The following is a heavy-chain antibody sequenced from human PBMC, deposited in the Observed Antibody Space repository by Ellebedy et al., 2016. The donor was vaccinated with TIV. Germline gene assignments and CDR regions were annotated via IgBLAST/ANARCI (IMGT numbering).Heavy chain of an antibody. CDR2: IIGMFGTT. D-gene: IGHD5-12*01. CDR1: GGTFSSYA. J-gene: IGHJ4*02. Sequence: SVKVSCKASGGTFSSYAISWVRQVPGQGLEWMGGIIGMFGTTTYAQKFLGKVSITADEFTSTACMELSSLRFEDTAVYYCARHSGYHATSHLAHWGQGTLVTVS. CDR3: ARHSGYHATSHLAH. V-gene: IGHV1-69*13.